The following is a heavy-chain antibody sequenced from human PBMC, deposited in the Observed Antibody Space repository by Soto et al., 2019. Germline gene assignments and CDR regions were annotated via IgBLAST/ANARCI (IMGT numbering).Heavy chain of an antibody. J-gene: IGHJ6*03. V-gene: IGHV4-59*01. CDR1: GGSISSYY. CDR2: IYYSGST. CDR3: ARDGAYCSSTSCTGDYYYYMDV. Sequence: SETLSLTCTVSGGSISSYYWSWIRQPPGKGLEWIGYIYYSGSTNYNPSLKSRVTISVDTSKNQFSLKLSSVTAADTAVYYCARDGAYCSSTSCTGDYYYYMDVWGEGTTVTVSS. D-gene: IGHD2-2*01.